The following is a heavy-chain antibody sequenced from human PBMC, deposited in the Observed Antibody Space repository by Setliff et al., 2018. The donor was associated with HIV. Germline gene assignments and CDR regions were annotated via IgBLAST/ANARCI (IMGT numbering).Heavy chain of an antibody. J-gene: IGHJ6*02. V-gene: IGHV1-69*05. Sequence: ASVKVSCKASGGTFSSYAISWVRQAPGQGLEWMGGIIPIFGTGFYAQKFQGRVTITTDESRSTAYMELSSLSSEDTAVFYCARVGHSSSYHYYGMDVWGQGTTVTVSS. D-gene: IGHD6-13*01. CDR2: IIPIFGTG. CDR1: GGTFSSYA. CDR3: ARVGHSSSYHYYGMDV.